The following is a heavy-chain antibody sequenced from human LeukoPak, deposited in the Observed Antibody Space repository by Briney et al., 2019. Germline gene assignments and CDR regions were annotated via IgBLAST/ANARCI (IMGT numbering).Heavy chain of an antibody. CDR1: GYTFTGYY. V-gene: IGHV1-2*02. Sequence: ASVKVSCKASGYTFTGYYMHWVRQAPGQGLEWMGWINPNSGGTNYAQKFQGRVTMTRDTSISTAYMELSWLRSDDTAVYYCARVGHGFYGDYIDYWGQGTLVTVSS. CDR3: ARVGHGFYGDYIDY. J-gene: IGHJ4*02. CDR2: INPNSGGT. D-gene: IGHD4-17*01.